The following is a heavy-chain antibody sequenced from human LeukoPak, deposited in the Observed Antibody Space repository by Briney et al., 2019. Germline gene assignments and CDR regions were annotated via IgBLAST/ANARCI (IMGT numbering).Heavy chain of an antibody. CDR1: GYSISSGYY. CDR3: ARHKVRAYFDY. V-gene: IGHV4-38-2*01. J-gene: IGHJ4*02. Sequence: SSETLSLTCAVSGYSISSGYYWGWIRQPPGKGPQWIASMYQSGSTYYNPSLKSRVTISLDTSNNQFSLKLSSVTAADTAVYYCARHKVRAYFDYWGLGTLVTVSS. CDR2: MYQSGST. D-gene: IGHD3-16*01.